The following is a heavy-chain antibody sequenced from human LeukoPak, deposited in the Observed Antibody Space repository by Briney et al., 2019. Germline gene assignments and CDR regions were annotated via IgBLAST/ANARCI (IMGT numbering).Heavy chain of an antibody. CDR3: ARGGSSWYAAHY. V-gene: IGHV1-2*06. J-gene: IGHJ4*02. CDR2: INPNSGGT. CDR1: GYTFTGYY. D-gene: IGHD6-13*01. Sequence: ASVKVSCKASGYTFTGYYMHWVRQAPGQGLERMGRINPNSGGTNYAQKFQGRVTMTRDTSISTAYMELSRLRSDDTAVYYCARGGSSWYAAHYWGQGTLVTVSS.